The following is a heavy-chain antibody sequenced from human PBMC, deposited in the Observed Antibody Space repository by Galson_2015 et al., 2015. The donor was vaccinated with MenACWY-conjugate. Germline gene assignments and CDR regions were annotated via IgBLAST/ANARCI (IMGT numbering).Heavy chain of an antibody. CDR3: ARDYGSGTYYMGWFDY. V-gene: IGHV3-48*02. CDR1: RISFRTYN. D-gene: IGHD3-10*01. J-gene: IGHJ5*01. Sequence: SLRLSCAASRISFRTYNMNWVRQAPGKGLEWVSYISSTSTTIYYADSVKGRFTISRDNAKNSLYLQMNSLRDEDTAVYYCARDYGSGTYYMGWFDYWGQGTLVTVSS. CDR2: ISSTSTTI.